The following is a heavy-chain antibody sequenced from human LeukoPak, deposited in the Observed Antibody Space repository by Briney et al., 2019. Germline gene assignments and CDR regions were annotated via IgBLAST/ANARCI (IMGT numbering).Heavy chain of an antibody. J-gene: IGHJ6*02. CDR2: IHFDGTNK. D-gene: IGHD3-10*01. CDR3: AKEDSGRGGYFYYGMDV. CDR1: GFTFSSYG. V-gene: IGHV3-30*02. Sequence: GGSLRLPCAASGFTFSSYGMHWVRQAPGKGLEWVTFIHFDGTNKYYAASVRGRFTIYRDNYKNTLYLEMNSLRTEDTAVYSCAKEDSGRGGYFYYGMDVWGQGTTVTVSS.